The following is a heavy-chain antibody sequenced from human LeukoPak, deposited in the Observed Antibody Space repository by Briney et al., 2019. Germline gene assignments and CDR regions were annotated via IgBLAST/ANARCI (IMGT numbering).Heavy chain of an antibody. CDR1: GYTFTCYY. CDR3: ARGRRDGYRKTYYYYMDV. CDR2: INPNSGGT. Sequence: ASVKVSCKASGYTFTCYYMHWVRQAPGQGLEWMGWINPNSGGTNYAQKFQGRVTMTRDTSISTAYMELSRLRSDDTAVYYCARGRRDGYRKTYYYYMDVWGKGTTVTVSS. J-gene: IGHJ6*03. V-gene: IGHV1-2*02. D-gene: IGHD5-24*01.